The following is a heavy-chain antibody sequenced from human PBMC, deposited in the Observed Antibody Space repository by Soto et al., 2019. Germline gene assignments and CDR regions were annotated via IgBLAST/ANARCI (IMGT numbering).Heavy chain of an antibody. V-gene: IGHV3-23*01. CDR3: AKVWDETWIQLWLFDY. Sequence: EVQLLESGGGLVQPGGSLRLSCAASGFTFSSYAMSWVRQAPGKGLEWVSAISGSGGSTYYADSVKGRFTISRDNSKNTLYLQMNSLRAEDTAVYYCAKVWDETWIQLWLFDYWGQGTLVTVSS. CDR1: GFTFSSYA. J-gene: IGHJ4*02. CDR2: ISGSGGST. D-gene: IGHD5-18*01.